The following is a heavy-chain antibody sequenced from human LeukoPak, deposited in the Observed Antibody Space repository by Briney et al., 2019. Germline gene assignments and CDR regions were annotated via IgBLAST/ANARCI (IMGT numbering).Heavy chain of an antibody. CDR2: IYYSGST. D-gene: IGHD2-15*01. CDR3: ARYCSGGSCSNWFDP. Sequence: PSETLSLTCTVSGGSISSGDYYWSWIRQPPGKGLEWIGYIYYSGSTYYNPSLKSRVTISVDTSKNQFSLKLSSVTAADTAVYYCARYCSGGSCSNWFDPWGQGTLVTVSS. V-gene: IGHV4-30-4*01. CDR1: GGSISSGDYY. J-gene: IGHJ5*02.